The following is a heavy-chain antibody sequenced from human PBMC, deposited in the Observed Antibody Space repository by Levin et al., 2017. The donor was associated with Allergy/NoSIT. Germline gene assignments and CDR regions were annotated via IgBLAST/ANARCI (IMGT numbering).Heavy chain of an antibody. CDR1: GGTFSSYA. J-gene: IGHJ6*03. Sequence: ASVKVSCKTSGGTFSSYAISWVRLAPGQGLEWMGGIIPIHGTTSYAQKFQGRVTITADKATNTAYMELSSLRSEDTALYYCARGRYCSRITCSSGNYYYYYYIDVWGKGTTVTVSS. D-gene: IGHD2-2*01. V-gene: IGHV1-69*10. CDR3: ARGRYCSRITCSSGNYYYYYYIDV. CDR2: IIPIHGTT.